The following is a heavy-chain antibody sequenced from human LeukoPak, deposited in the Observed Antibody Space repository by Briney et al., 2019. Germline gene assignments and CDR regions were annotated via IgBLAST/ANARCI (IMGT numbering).Heavy chain of an antibody. CDR2: ISNNGGYA. CDR1: GFTFSSSA. D-gene: IGHD2-15*01. J-gene: IGHJ4*02. CDR3: AKQLGYCSDGSCYFPY. Sequence: GGSLRLSCAASGFTFSSSAMSWVRQAPGKGLEWVSAISNNGGYAYYADSVQGRFTISRDNSKNTLCLQMNSLRAEDTAVYYCAKQLGYCSDGSCYFPYWGQGTLVTVSS. V-gene: IGHV3-23*01.